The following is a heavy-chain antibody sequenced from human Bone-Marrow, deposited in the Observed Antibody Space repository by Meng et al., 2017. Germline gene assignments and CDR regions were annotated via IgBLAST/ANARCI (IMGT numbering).Heavy chain of an antibody. V-gene: IGHV3-21*01. CDR3: AGGAGDYVWGSYRYTGGFDY. CDR2: ISSSSSYI. D-gene: IGHD3-16*02. J-gene: IGHJ4*02. CDR1: GFTFSSYS. Sequence: GESLKISCAASGFTFSSYSMNWVRQAPGKGLEWVSSISSSSSYIYYADSVKGRFTISRDNAKNSLYLQMNSLRAEDTAVYYCAGGAGDYVWGSYRYTGGFDYWGQGTLVTVSS.